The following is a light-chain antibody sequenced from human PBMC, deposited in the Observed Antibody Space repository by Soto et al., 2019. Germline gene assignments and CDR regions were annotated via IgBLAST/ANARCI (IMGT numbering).Light chain of an antibody. CDR1: SSDVGAYNS. CDR2: KGT. Sequence: QSALAQPASVSGSPGQSITISCTGTSSDVGAYNSVSWYQQHPHKAPQVIIYKGTQRPSGISNRFSGSTSGTVASLTISGLQADDEADYFCCSSAPESTYVFVTGTKLTVL. CDR3: CSSAPESTYV. J-gene: IGLJ1*01. V-gene: IGLV2-23*01.